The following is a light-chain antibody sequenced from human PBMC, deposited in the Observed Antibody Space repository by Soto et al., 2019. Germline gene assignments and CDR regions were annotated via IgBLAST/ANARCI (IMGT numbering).Light chain of an antibody. V-gene: IGKV1-12*01. CDR2: AAS. J-gene: IGKJ4*02. CDR1: RDVRDW. Sequence: DIEMTQSPSSVSASVGDTVTITCRASRDVRDWLAWYQQRPGTAPKVLIYAASTLQSGVPSRFSGSGSGTLFTLTISSLQPEDFATYYCQQANSFPLTFDGGTKVEIK. CDR3: QQANSFPLT.